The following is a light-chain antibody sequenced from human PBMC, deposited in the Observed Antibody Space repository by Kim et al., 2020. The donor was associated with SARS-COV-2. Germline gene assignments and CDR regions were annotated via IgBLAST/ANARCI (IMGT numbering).Light chain of an antibody. CDR2: DVN. Sequence: GQSVTISCTGTSSDVGGYNYVSWYQQHPGKAPNLIIYDVNKRPSGVPDRFSGSKSGNMASLTISGLQAKDEADYYCCSYAGTSTYVFGTGTKVTVL. V-gene: IGLV2-11*03. J-gene: IGLJ1*01. CDR3: CSYAGTSTYV. CDR1: SSDVGGYNY.